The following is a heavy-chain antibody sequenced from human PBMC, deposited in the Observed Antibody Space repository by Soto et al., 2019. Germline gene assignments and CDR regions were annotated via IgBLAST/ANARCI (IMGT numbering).Heavy chain of an antibody. CDR2: ISSTSSTI. D-gene: IGHD1-26*01. CDR1: GFVFRSYS. J-gene: IGHJ5*02. CDR3: VLVSGSYSTRFDA. V-gene: IGHV3-48*02. Sequence: GSLRRSCAASGFVFRSYSLNWVRQAPGKGLEWISYISSTSSTIYYADSVKGRITVSRDNAKNSLFLQMDSLRDEDTAVYYCVLVSGSYSTRFDAWGQGTLVTVSS.